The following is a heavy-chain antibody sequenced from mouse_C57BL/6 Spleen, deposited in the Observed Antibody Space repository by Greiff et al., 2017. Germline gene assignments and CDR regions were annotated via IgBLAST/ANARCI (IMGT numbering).Heavy chain of an antibody. CDR3: ARGYYSSSDIDY. CDR2: IDPSDSET. V-gene: IGHV1-52*01. CDR1: GYTFTSSW. J-gene: IGHJ2*01. Sequence: QVKLQQPGAELVRPGSSVKLSCKASGYTFTSSWLHWVKQRPIQGLEWIGNIDPSDSETHSNQKFKDKATFTVNKSSSTAYMQLSSLTSEDSAVYYGARGYYSSSDIDYWGQGTTLTVSS. D-gene: IGHD1-1*01.